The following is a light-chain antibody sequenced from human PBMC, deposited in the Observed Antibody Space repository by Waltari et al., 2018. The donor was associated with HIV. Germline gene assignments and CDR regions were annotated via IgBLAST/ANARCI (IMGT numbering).Light chain of an antibody. Sequence: QSALTQPPSASGSPGQSVTISCTGTSSDVGGYKSVSWYQQHPGKAPQVVIYEVSKRPSGVPDRFSGSKSGNTASLTVSGLQAEDEADYYCSSYAGSNNVVFGGGTKLTVL. V-gene: IGLV2-8*01. CDR2: EVS. J-gene: IGLJ2*01. CDR1: SSDVGGYKS. CDR3: SSYAGSNNVV.